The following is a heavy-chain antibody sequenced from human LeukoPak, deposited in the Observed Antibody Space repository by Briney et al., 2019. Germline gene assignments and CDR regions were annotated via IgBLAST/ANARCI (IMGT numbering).Heavy chain of an antibody. CDR3: AKGNYGGNQEYFQH. J-gene: IGHJ1*01. D-gene: IGHD4-23*01. V-gene: IGHV3-9*03. Sequence: PGRSLRLSCAASGFTFDDYAMHWVRQPPGKGLEWVSGISWNSGSIGYADSVKGRFTISRDNAKNSLYLQMNSLRAEDMALYYCAKGNYGGNQEYFQHWGQGTLVTVSS. CDR1: GFTFDDYA. CDR2: ISWNSGSI.